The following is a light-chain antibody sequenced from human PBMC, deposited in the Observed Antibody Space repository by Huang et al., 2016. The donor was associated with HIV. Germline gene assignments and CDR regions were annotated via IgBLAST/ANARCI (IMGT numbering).Light chain of an antibody. J-gene: IGKJ2*01. CDR3: QQYNNWPRT. CDR2: GAS. V-gene: IGKV3-15*01. CDR1: QDVSSN. Sequence: ERVMTQSPDILSVSPGETATLSCRASQDVSSNLAWYRQKPGRAPSLLIYGASTRVSGIPARFNGSGSGIAFTLTISSVQSEDFAVYYCQQYNNWPRTFGQGTKLEIK.